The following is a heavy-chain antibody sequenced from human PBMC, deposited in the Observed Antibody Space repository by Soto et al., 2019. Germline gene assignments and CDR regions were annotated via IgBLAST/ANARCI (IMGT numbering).Heavy chain of an antibody. CDR3: AHNRLNYGSGSPWDVVWFDP. CDR2: IYWDDDK. V-gene: IGHV2-5*02. Sequence: SGPTLVNPTQTLTLTCTFSGFSLSTSGVGVGWIRQPPGKALEWLALIYWDDDKRYSPSLKSRLTITKDTSKNQVALTMTNMDPVDTATYYCAHNRLNYGSGSPWDVVWFDPWGQGTLVTVSS. CDR1: GFSLSTSGVG. J-gene: IGHJ5*02. D-gene: IGHD3-10*01.